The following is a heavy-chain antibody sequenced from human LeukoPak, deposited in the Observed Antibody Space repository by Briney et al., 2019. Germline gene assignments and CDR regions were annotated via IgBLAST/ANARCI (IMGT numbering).Heavy chain of an antibody. Sequence: PGGSLRLSCAASGFTFSNYAMTWVRQAPVKGLEWVSGISASGGSTYYEDSVKGRFTISRDKSKNTLYLQINSLRADDTAVYYCAKALSSPWNFDYWGQGTLVAVSS. CDR1: GFTFSNYA. CDR2: ISASGGST. V-gene: IGHV3-23*01. J-gene: IGHJ4*02. D-gene: IGHD1-1*01. CDR3: AKALSSPWNFDY.